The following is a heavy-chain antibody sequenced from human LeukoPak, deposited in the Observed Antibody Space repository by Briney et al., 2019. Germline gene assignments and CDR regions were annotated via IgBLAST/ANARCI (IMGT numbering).Heavy chain of an antibody. CDR3: ARGEDIAAAGLDY. CDR1: GGSISSSTYY. Sequence: SETLSLTCTVSGGSISSSTYYWGWLRQPPGKGLEWIGSIYYSGTTYYSPSLKSRVTISADTSQNQFSLKLTSMTAADTAVYYCARGEDIAAAGLDYWGQGTLVTVSS. CDR2: IYYSGTT. D-gene: IGHD6-13*01. V-gene: IGHV4-39*01. J-gene: IGHJ4*02.